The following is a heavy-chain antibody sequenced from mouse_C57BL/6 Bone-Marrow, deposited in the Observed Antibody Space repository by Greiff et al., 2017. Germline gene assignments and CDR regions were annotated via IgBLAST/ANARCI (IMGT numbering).Heavy chain of an antibody. CDR3: GREGDDGDWSMDY. CDR2: IYPVSGET. V-gene: IGHV1-11*01. CDR1: GYTFTDHI. J-gene: IGHJ4*01. Sequence: LQESGAELASPGASVTLSCKASGYTFTDHIMNWVKKRPGQGLEWIGRIYPVSGETNYNQKFMGKATFSVDRSSSTVYMVLNSLTSEDPAVYYCGREGDDGDWSMDYWGQGTSVTVSS. D-gene: IGHD2-13*01.